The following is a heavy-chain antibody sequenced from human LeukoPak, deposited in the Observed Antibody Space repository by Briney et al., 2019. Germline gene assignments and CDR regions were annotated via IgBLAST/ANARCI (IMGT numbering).Heavy chain of an antibody. CDR2: IYSTGTT. V-gene: IGHV3-53*04. CDR1: GFSVSSSY. J-gene: IGHJ5*02. Sequence: QSGGSLRLSCAVSGFSVSSSYMSWVRQAPGKGLECVSFIYSTGTTNYADSVKGRFTISRHNSENTLYLQMNSLTDEDTAVYYCARALVGANSWFDPWGQGTLVTVSS. CDR3: ARALVGANSWFDP. D-gene: IGHD1-26*01.